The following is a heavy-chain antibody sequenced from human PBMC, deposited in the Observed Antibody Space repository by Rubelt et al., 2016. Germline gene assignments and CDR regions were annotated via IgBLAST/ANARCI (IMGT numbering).Heavy chain of an antibody. Sequence: QVQLQESGPGLVKPSETLSLTCTVSGGSISSYYWSWIRQPPGKGLEWIGYIYYSGSTYYNPSLKSRVTISVDTSKNQFSLKLSSVTAADTAVYYCAIASGTIVGVVIIRPPLESDYWGQGTLVTVSS. V-gene: IGHV4-59*01. CDR3: AIASGTIVGVVIIRPPLESDY. D-gene: IGHD3-3*01. CDR2: IYYSGST. J-gene: IGHJ4*02. CDR1: GGSISSYY.